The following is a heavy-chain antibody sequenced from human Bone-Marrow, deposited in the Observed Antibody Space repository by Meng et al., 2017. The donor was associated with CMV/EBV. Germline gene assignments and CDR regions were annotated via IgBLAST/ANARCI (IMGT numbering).Heavy chain of an antibody. CDR2: INHSGST. J-gene: IGHJ4*02. CDR1: GDY. D-gene: IGHD3-22*01. Sequence: GDYWSWIRQHPGKGLEWIGEINHSGSTNYNPSLKSRVTISVDTSKNQFSLKLSSVTAADTAVYYCARGRAAFFTMIVVVSSDYFDYWGQGTLVTVSS. V-gene: IGHV4-34*01. CDR3: ARGRAAFFTMIVVVSSDYFDY.